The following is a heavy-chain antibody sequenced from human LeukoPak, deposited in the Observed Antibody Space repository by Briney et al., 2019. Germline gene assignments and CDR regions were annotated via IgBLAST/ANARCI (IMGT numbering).Heavy chain of an antibody. CDR2: IIPIFGTA. V-gene: IGHV1-69*13. J-gene: IGHJ6*04. CDR3: ARGDKYSSSMGV. D-gene: IGHD6-6*01. Sequence: ASVKVSCKASGGTFSSYAISWVRQAPGQGLEWMGGIIPIFGTANYAQKFQGRVTITADESTSTAYMELSSLRSEDTAVYYCARGDKYSSSMGVWGKGTTVTVSS. CDR1: GGTFSSYA.